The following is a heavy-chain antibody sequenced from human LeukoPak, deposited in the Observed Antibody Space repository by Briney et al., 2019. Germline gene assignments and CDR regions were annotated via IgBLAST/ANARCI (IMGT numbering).Heavy chain of an antibody. J-gene: IGHJ3*02. CDR3: ARDDGGNFNDAFDI. Sequence: GGSLRLSCAASGFTFSSYWMSWVRQAPGKGLEWVAYIKQDGSEKYYADSVKGRFTISRDNAKNSLYLQMNSLRAEDTAVYYCARDDGGNFNDAFDIWGQGTMVTVSS. CDR1: GFTFSSYW. CDR2: IKQDGSEK. D-gene: IGHD4-23*01. V-gene: IGHV3-7*01.